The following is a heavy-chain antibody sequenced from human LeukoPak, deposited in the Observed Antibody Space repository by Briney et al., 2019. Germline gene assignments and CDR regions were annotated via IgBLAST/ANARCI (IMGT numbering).Heavy chain of an antibody. J-gene: IGHJ4*02. CDR1: GFTFSSYW. Sequence: PGGSLRLSCAASGFTFSSYWMHWVRQAPGKGLEWVSAISGSGGSTYYADSVEGRFTISRDNSKNTLYLQMNSLRAEDTAVYYCAKGRSIAAAVDYWGQGTLVTVS. D-gene: IGHD6-13*01. CDR2: ISGSGGST. CDR3: AKGRSIAAAVDY. V-gene: IGHV3-23*01.